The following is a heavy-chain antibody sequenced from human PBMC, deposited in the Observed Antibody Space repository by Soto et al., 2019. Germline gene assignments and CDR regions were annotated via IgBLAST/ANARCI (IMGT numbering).Heavy chain of an antibody. D-gene: IGHD2-2*01. CDR2: INSDASHT. CDR3: VRDGHGTKTCCYANSVDL. CDR1: GFTFSTYW. V-gene: IGHV3-74*01. Sequence: GGSLRLSCAASGFTFSTYWMHWIRQVPGKDLEWVSRINSDASHTYYADSVKGRFTISRDNAKNTLHLEMNSLRAEDTAVYYCVRDGHGTKTCCYANSVDLWGQKSLGTLAP. J-gene: IGHJ5*02.